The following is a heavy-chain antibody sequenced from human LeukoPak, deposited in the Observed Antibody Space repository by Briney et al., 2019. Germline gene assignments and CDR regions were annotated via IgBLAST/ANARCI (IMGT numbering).Heavy chain of an antibody. D-gene: IGHD6-25*01. J-gene: IGHJ4*02. CDR3: ASDRYSSDRNY. CDR1: GFTFSSYG. Sequence: GGSLRLSCAASGFTFSSYGMHWVRQAPGKGLEWVAVISYDGSNKYYADSVKGRFTISRDNSKNTLYLQMNSLRAEDTAVYYCASDRYSSDRNYWGQGTLVTVSS. V-gene: IGHV3-30*03. CDR2: ISYDGSNK.